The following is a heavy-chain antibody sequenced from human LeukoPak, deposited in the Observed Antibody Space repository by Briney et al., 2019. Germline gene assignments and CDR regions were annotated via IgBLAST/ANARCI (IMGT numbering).Heavy chain of an antibody. J-gene: IGHJ4*02. D-gene: IGHD3-10*01. CDR3: AKDRKGYYGSGSWYYFDY. CDR2: IRYDGSNK. V-gene: IGHV3-30*02. CDR1: GFTFSSYG. Sequence: GGSLRLSCAASGFTFSSYGMHWVRQAPGKGLEWVAFIRYDGSNKYYADSVKGRFTISRDNSKNTLYLQMNSLRAEDTAVYYCAKDRKGYYGSGSWYYFDYWGQGTLVTVSS.